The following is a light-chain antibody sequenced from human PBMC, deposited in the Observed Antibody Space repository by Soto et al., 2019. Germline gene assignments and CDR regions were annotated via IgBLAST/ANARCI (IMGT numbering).Light chain of an antibody. CDR3: QQYHMRPLT. CDR2: GAS. Sequence: EMVMTQSPATLSMSPGERATLSCRASQSVSSNLAWYQQKPGQAPRLLIYGASTRAGGIPVRFSGSGSGTEFTLTISSLQSEDVGVYFCQQYHMRPLTSGGGTKVEI. J-gene: IGKJ4*01. CDR1: QSVSSN. V-gene: IGKV3-15*01.